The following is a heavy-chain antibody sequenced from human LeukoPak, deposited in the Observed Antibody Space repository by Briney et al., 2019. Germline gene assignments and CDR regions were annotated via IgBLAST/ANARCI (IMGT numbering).Heavy chain of an antibody. CDR1: GFTFSDYY. J-gene: IGHJ4*02. V-gene: IGHV3-11*04. D-gene: IGHD1-26*01. CDR3: TTDHVGATVEFDS. Sequence: GGSLRLSCAASGFTFSDYYMSWIRQAPGKGLEWVSYISSSGSTIYYADSVKGRFTISRDNAKKSLYLQMDSLRAEDTAVYYCTTDHVGATVEFDSWGQGTLVTVSS. CDR2: ISSSGSTI.